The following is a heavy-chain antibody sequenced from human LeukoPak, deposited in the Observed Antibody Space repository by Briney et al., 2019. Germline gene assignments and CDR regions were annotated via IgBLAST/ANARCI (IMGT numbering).Heavy chain of an antibody. CDR3: AKLAGRTETSDY. J-gene: IGHJ4*02. CDR1: GFTFSSYT. CDR2: LTGSGNRT. Sequence: GGSLRLSCAASGFTFSSYTMSWVRQAPGKGLEWVSGLTGSGNRTYYAESVKGRFTISRDNSKNTVYLQMNSLRSEDTALYYCAKLAGRTETSDYWGQGTLVTVSS. V-gene: IGHV3-23*01. D-gene: IGHD6-19*01.